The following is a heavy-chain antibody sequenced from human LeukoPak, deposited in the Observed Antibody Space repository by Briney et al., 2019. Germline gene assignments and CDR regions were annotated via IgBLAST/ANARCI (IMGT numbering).Heavy chain of an antibody. CDR1: GFTVSSNY. CDR3: ARGDDDYDSSEDY. J-gene: IGHJ4*02. CDR2: IYSGGST. D-gene: IGHD3-22*01. V-gene: IGHV3-53*01. Sequence: GGSLRLSCAASGFTVSSNYMSWVRQAPGKGLEWVSDIYSGGSTYYADSVKGRFTISRDNSKNTLYLQMNSLRAEDTAVYYCARGDDDYDSSEDYWGQGTLVTVSS.